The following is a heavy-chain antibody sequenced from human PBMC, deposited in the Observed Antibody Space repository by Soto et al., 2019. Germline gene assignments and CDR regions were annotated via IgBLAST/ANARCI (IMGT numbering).Heavy chain of an antibody. CDR2: IIPIFGTA. V-gene: IGHV1-69*13. D-gene: IGHD5-12*01. CDR1: GGTFSSYA. J-gene: IGHJ6*02. CDR3: AGIAQRGYSGYDEGKYYYYGMDV. Sequence: SVKVSCKASGGTFSSYAISWVRQAPGQGLEWMGGIIPIFGTANYAQKFQGRVTITADESTSTAYMELSSLRSEDTAVYYCAGIAQRGYSGYDEGKYYYYGMDVWGQGTTVTVSS.